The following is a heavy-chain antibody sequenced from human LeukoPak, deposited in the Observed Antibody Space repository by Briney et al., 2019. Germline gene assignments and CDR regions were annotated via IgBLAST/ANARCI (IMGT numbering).Heavy chain of an antibody. D-gene: IGHD1-1*01. Sequence: PSQTLSLTCTVSGGSISSGSYYWSWIRQPAGKGLEWIGRIYTSGSTNYNPSLKSRVTISVDTSKNQFSLKLSSVTAADTAVYYCARDLRGRVGTTRARYYYYMDVWGKGTTVTVSS. CDR1: GGSISSGSYY. V-gene: IGHV4-61*02. CDR2: IYTSGST. J-gene: IGHJ6*03. CDR3: ARDLRGRVGTTRARYYYYMDV.